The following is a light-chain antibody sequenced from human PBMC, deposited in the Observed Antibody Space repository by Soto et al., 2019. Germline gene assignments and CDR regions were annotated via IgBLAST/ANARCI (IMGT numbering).Light chain of an antibody. Sequence: QSVLTQPPSASGSPGQSVTISCTGTSSDVGGYNYVSWYQQHPGKAPKLMIYVVSKRPSGVPDRFSGSKSGNTASLTVSGLQAEDEADYYCSSYAGSNFYVFGTGTKV. J-gene: IGLJ1*01. V-gene: IGLV2-8*01. CDR2: VVS. CDR3: SSYAGSNFYV. CDR1: SSDVGGYNY.